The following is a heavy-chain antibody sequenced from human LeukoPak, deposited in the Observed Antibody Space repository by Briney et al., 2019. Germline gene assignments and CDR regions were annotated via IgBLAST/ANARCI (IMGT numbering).Heavy chain of an antibody. Sequence: PGGSLRLSCAASGFTFSSSEMNWVRQAPGKGLEWLSAIRSTGINTYYADSVKGRFTISRDNSKNTLFLQMNSLRAEDTAVYYCAKDLMPAAPTRFDFWGQGTLVTVSS. CDR3: AKDLMPAAPTRFDF. D-gene: IGHD2-8*01. V-gene: IGHV3-23*01. CDR2: IRSTGINT. CDR1: GFTFSSSE. J-gene: IGHJ4*02.